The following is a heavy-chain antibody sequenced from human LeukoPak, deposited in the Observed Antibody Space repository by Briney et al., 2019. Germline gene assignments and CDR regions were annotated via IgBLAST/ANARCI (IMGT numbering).Heavy chain of an antibody. V-gene: IGHV3-7*01. D-gene: IGHD1-26*01. CDR3: ARVQEYSGSFFDY. Sequence: GGSLRLSCAASGFTFSSYWMSWVRQAPGKGLEWVANIKQDGSEKYYVDSVKGRFTISRDNAKNSLYLQMNSPRAEDTAVYYCARVQEYSGSFFDYWGQGTLVTVSS. J-gene: IGHJ4*02. CDR2: IKQDGSEK. CDR1: GFTFSSYW.